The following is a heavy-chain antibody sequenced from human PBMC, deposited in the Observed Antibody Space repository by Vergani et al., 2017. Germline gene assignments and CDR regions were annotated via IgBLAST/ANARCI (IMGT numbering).Heavy chain of an antibody. CDR1: GGTFSSYA. V-gene: IGHV1-69*11. D-gene: IGHD3-22*01. CDR2: IIPILGTA. J-gene: IGHJ4*02. CDR3: ARAADPYYYDSSGYPFDY. Sequence: QVQLVQSGAEVKKPGSSVKVSCKASGGTFSSYAISWVRQAPGQGLEWMGRIIPILGTANYAQKFQGRVTITADESTSKAYIELSSLRSEDTAVYYCARAADPYYYDSSGYPFDYWGQGTLVTVSS.